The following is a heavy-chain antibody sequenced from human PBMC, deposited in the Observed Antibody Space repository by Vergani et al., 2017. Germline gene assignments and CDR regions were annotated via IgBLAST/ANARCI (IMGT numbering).Heavy chain of an antibody. Sequence: QVQLQESGPGLVKPSETLSLTCTVSGGSISSYYWSWIRQPPGKGLEWIGYIYYSGSTNYNPSLKIRVTISVDTSKNQFSLKLSSVTAADTAVYYCARVMDYGDYNHPWGQGTLVTVSS. D-gene: IGHD4-17*01. V-gene: IGHV4-59*01. CDR2: IYYSGST. J-gene: IGHJ5*02. CDR3: ARVMDYGDYNHP. CDR1: GGSISSYY.